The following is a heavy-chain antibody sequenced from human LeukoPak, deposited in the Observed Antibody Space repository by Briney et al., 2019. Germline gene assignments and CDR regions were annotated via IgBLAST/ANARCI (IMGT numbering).Heavy chain of an antibody. V-gene: IGHV4-59*01. Sequence: SETLSLTRTVSGGSICSYYWSWIRPPPGRGLGWIGYIYYSGSTNYNPSLKSRVTISVDTSKNQFSLKLSSVTAADTAVYYCARGGYSLPVDWFDPWGQGTLVTVSS. D-gene: IGHD5-18*01. CDR1: GGSICSYY. CDR3: ARGGYSLPVDWFDP. CDR2: IYYSGST. J-gene: IGHJ5*02.